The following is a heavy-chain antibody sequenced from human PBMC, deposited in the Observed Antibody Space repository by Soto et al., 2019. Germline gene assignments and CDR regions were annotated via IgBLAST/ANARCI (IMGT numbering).Heavy chain of an antibody. J-gene: IGHJ4*02. CDR1: GYTFTSYA. Sequence: QVQIVQSGAEVKKPGASVKVSCKASGYTFTSYAMHWVRQAPGQRLEWMGWINAGNGNTKYSQKFQGRVTITRDTSASTAYMELSSLRSEDTAVYYCARLLGYCSGGSCHDYWGQGTLVTVSS. V-gene: IGHV1-3*01. D-gene: IGHD2-15*01. CDR3: ARLLGYCSGGSCHDY. CDR2: INAGNGNT.